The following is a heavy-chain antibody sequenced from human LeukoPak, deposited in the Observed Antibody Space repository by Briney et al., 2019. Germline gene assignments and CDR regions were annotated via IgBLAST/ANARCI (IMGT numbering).Heavy chain of an antibody. CDR2: IYYSGST. CDR1: GGSISSGDYY. CDR3: ARGIYGSGIYYNG. V-gene: IGHV4-30-4*01. D-gene: IGHD3-10*01. Sequence: SETLSLTCTVSGGSISSGDYYWSWIRQPPGKGLEWIGYIYYSGSTYYNPSLKSRVTISVDTSKNQFSLKLSSVTAADTAVYYCARGIYGSGIYYNGWGQGTLVTVSS. J-gene: IGHJ4*02.